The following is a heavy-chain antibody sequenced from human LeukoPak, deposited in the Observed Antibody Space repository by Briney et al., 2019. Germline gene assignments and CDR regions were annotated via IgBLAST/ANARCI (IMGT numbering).Heavy chain of an antibody. CDR1: GFTLGSME. CDR2: FSVVVVP. V-gene: IGHV3-48*03. CDR3: ARGLGYCSGGSCYRGSGYYYYGMDV. D-gene: IGHD2-15*01. Sequence: GGSRRSPCAPSGFTLGSMERNWAGRAQGKGRDWVSSFSVVVVPYYYADSVKGRFTISRDNAKNSLYLQMNSLRAEDTAVYYCARGLGYCSGGSCYRGSGYYYYGMDVWGQGTTVTVSS. J-gene: IGHJ6*02.